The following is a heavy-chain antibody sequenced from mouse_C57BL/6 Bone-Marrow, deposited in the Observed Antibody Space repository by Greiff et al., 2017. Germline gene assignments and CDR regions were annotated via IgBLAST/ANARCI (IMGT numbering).Heavy chain of an antibody. J-gene: IGHJ2*01. CDR3: TTDFDY. CDR1: GFNIKDAY. Sequence: EVQLQQSGAELVRPGASVKLSCTASGFNIKDAYMHWVKQRPEQGLEWIGWIDPENGDTEYASKFQGKATITADTSSNTAYLQPSSLTSEDTAVYYCTTDFDYWGQGTTLTVSS. V-gene: IGHV14-4*01. CDR2: IDPENGDT.